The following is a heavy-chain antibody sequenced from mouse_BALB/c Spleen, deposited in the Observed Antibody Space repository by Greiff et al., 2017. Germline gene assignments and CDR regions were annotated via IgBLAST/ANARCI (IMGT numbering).Heavy chain of an antibody. Sequence: EVQGVESGAELVKPGASVKLSCTASGFNIKDTYMHWVKQRPEQGLEWIGRIDPANGNTKYDPKFQGKATITADTSSNTAYLQLSSLTSEDTAVYYCARGTTVVATPYAMDYWGQGTSVTVSS. CDR2: IDPANGNT. V-gene: IGHV14-3*02. J-gene: IGHJ4*01. CDR3: ARGTTVVATPYAMDY. CDR1: GFNIKDTY. D-gene: IGHD1-1*01.